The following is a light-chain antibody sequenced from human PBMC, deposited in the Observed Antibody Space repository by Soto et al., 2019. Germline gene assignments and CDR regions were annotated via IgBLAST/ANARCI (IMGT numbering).Light chain of an antibody. V-gene: IGKV3-20*01. CDR2: GAS. CDR3: HHYET. Sequence: EIVLTQSPGTLSLSPGDRATLSCRASQSVSRSYLGWYQQKPGQAPRLLMYGASIRAAGVPDRFSGSGSGTEFTLSSSRLEPEDCTLYYCHHYETFGQGTKVEIK. CDR1: QSVSRSY. J-gene: IGKJ1*01.